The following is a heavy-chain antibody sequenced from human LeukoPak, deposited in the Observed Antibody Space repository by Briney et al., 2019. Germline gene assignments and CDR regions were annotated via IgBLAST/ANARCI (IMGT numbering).Heavy chain of an antibody. D-gene: IGHD3-22*01. CDR2: IYHSGNT. CDR1: GGSISSGRYS. J-gene: IGHJ6*02. CDR3: ARGRYYDSSGYSEYYYYYGMDV. Sequence: TLSPTCAVSGGSISSGRYSRSWTRPPQGKGLEWIGYIYHSGNTYYSPSFKSRVTISLDRSKNQFSLKLSSVTAADTAVYYCARGRYYDSSGYSEYYYYYGMDVWGQGTTVTVSS. V-gene: IGHV4-30-2*01.